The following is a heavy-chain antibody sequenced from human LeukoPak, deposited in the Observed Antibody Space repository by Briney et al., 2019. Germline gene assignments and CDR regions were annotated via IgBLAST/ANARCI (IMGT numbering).Heavy chain of an antibody. V-gene: IGHV3-33*01. D-gene: IGHD3-3*01. J-gene: IGHJ6*02. CDR2: IWYDGSNK. CDR1: GFTFSSYG. CDR3: ARDKERSGYYYYYYGMDV. Sequence: GGSLRLSCAASGFTFSSYGMHWVRQAPGKGLEWVAVIWYDGSNKYYADPVKGRFTISRDNSKNTLYLQMNSLRAEDTAVYYCARDKERSGYYYYYYGMDVWGQGTTVTVSS.